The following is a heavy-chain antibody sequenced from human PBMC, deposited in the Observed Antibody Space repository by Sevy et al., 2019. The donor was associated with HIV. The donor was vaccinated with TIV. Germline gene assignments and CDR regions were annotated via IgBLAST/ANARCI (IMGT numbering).Heavy chain of an antibody. V-gene: IGHV4-59*02. CDR1: GGSVNNHY. J-gene: IGHJ5*02. Sequence: SETLSLKCSVSGGSVNNHYWTWIRQSPGKGLEWLGYAHYSGRPDYDPSLKSRLTISLDMSKNQFSLQLDYVTAADTAIYYCPTFGTNFDPRFDPWGQGTLVTVSS. CDR2: AHYSGRP. D-gene: IGHD2-8*01. CDR3: PTFGTNFDPRFDP.